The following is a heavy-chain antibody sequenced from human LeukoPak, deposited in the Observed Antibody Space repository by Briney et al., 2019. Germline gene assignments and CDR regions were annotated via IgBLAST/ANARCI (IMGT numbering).Heavy chain of an antibody. D-gene: IGHD3-22*01. J-gene: IGHJ3*02. Sequence: SETLSLTCTVSGGSISSYYWTWIRQPPGKGLESIGYIYYSGSTYYNPSLKSRVTISVDTSKNQFSLKLSSVTAADTAVYYCARDQYDSSGYFPLHAFDIWGQGTMVTVSS. CDR2: IYYSGST. CDR3: ARDQYDSSGYFPLHAFDI. CDR1: GGSISSYY. V-gene: IGHV4-59*12.